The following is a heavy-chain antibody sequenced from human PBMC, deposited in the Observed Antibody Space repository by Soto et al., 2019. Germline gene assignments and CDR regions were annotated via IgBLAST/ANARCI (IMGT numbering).Heavy chain of an antibody. CDR3: ARNREAMAKSHGTFDY. J-gene: IGHJ4*02. V-gene: IGHV1-69*13. Sequence: SVKVSCKASGGTFSSYAISWVRQAPGQGLEWMGGIIPIFGTANYAQKFQGRVTITADESTSTAYMELSSLRSEDTAVYYCARNREAMAKSHGTFDYWGQGNLVTVSS. D-gene: IGHD5-12*01. CDR1: GGTFSSYA. CDR2: IIPIFGTA.